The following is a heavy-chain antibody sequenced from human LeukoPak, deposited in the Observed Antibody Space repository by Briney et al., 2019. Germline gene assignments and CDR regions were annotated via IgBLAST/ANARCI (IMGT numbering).Heavy chain of an antibody. CDR3: ARGWFGGLDYYYYMDV. Sequence: GASVKVSCKASGGTFSSYAISWVRQAPGQGLEWMGGIIPIFGTANYAQKFQGRVTITADESTSTAYMELSSLRSEDTAVYYCARGWFGGLDYYYYMDVWGKGTTVTISS. CDR1: GGTFSSYA. D-gene: IGHD3-10*01. CDR2: IIPIFGTA. V-gene: IGHV1-69*13. J-gene: IGHJ6*03.